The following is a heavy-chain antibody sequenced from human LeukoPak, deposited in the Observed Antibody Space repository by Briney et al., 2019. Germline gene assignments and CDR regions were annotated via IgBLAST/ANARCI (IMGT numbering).Heavy chain of an antibody. D-gene: IGHD3-22*01. CDR2: ISAYNGNT. V-gene: IGHV1-18*01. CDR1: GYTFTSYG. Sequence: ASVKVSCKASGYTFTSYGISWVRQAPGQGLEWMGWISAYNGNTNYAQKLQGRVTMTTDTSTSTAYMELRSLRSDDTAVSYCARPYYDSSAPPYDYWGQGTLVTVSS. J-gene: IGHJ4*02. CDR3: ARPYYDSSAPPYDY.